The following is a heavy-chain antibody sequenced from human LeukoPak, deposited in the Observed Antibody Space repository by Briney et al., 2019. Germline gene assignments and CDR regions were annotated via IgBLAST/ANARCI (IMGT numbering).Heavy chain of an antibody. CDR1: GGSISSYY. CDR2: INHSGST. J-gene: IGHJ6*02. V-gene: IGHV4-34*01. D-gene: IGHD2-15*01. CDR3: ARGPAERLVVVAPDYGMDV. Sequence: SETLSLTCTVSGGSISSYYWSWIRQPPGKGLEWIGEINHSGSTNYNPSLKSRVTISVDTSKNQFSLKLSSVTAADTAVYYCARGPAERLVVVAPDYGMDVWGQGTTVTVSS.